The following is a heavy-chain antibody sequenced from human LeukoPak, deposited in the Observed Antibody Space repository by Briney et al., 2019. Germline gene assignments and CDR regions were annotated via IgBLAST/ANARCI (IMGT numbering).Heavy chain of an antibody. CDR1: GGSISSGGYY. D-gene: IGHD1-7*01. CDR3: ARRYWNYSDVFDY. Sequence: PSQTLSLTCTVSGGSISSGGYYWSWIRQHPGKGLEWIGSIYYSGSTYYNPSLKSRVTISVDTSKNQFSLKLSSVTAADTAVYYCARRYWNYSDVFDYWGQGTLVTVSS. V-gene: IGHV4-31*03. CDR2: IYYSGST. J-gene: IGHJ4*02.